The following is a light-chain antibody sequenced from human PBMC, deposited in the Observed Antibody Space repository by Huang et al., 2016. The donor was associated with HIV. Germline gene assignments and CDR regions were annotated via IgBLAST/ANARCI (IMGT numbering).Light chain of an antibody. CDR3: QQYDSLPPWT. J-gene: IGKJ1*01. Sequence: DIQMSQSPSSLSASIGDRVTITCQASQDIGKYVKWYQQKSWRAPKLLIVDASNLQTGGSSRLCGSGAGADITFTNNTLQPEDIATYYGQQYDSLPPWTFGQGTGVQI. V-gene: IGKV1-33*01. CDR1: QDIGKY. CDR2: DAS.